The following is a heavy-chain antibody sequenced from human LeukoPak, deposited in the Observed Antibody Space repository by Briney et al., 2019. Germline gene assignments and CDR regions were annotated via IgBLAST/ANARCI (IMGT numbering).Heavy chain of an antibody. D-gene: IGHD5-12*01. CDR2: INQDGSDK. V-gene: IGHV3-7*01. CDR1: GFTFSNYW. CDR3: AKDYSGYEGYFDY. Sequence: GGSLRLSCVASGFTFSNYWMPWVRQAPGKGLEWVANINQDGSDKYYADSVKGRFTVSRDNAKNSLYLQMNSLRAEDTAVYYCAKDYSGYEGYFDYWGQGTLDTVSS. J-gene: IGHJ4*02.